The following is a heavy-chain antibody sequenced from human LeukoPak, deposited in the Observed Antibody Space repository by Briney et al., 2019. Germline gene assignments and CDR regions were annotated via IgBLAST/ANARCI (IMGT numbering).Heavy chain of an antibody. CDR2: IYYSGST. D-gene: IGHD2-21*02. J-gene: IGHJ4*02. CDR3: ARAAYCGGDCYLFDY. CDR1: SDSISSSNYY. Sequence: SETLSLTCTVSSDSISSSNYYWGWIRQPPGKGLEWIGSIYYSGSTYYNSSLKSRVTISVDTSKNQFSLKLSSLTAADTAVYYCARAAYCGGDCYLFDYWGQGTLVTVFS. V-gene: IGHV4-39*01.